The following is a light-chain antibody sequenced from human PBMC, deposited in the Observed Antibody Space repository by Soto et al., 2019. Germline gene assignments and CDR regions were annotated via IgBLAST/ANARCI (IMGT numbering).Light chain of an antibody. J-gene: IGLJ1*01. CDR1: SSDVGGYNY. CDR2: EVS. V-gene: IGLV2-14*01. Sequence: QSALTQPPSASGSPGQSVTISCTGTSSDVGGYNYVSWYQQHPGKAPKLMIYEVSNRPSGVSNRSYGYKSGNTDSLTISGLQAEDEADYYCSSYTSSSTRVFGTGNKVTVL. CDR3: SSYTSSSTRV.